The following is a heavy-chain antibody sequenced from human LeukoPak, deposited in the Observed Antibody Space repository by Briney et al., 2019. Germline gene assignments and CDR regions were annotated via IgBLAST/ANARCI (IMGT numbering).Heavy chain of an antibody. Sequence: GGSLRLSCAASGFTFDDYGMSWVRQAPGKGLEWVSGIKWNGGSTGYVDSVKGRFTISRDNAKNFLYLQMSSLRAEDTALYYCARGFYYFDYWGQGTLVTASS. CDR1: GFTFDDYG. CDR2: IKWNGGST. D-gene: IGHD3-3*01. J-gene: IGHJ4*02. CDR3: ARGFYYFDY. V-gene: IGHV3-20*04.